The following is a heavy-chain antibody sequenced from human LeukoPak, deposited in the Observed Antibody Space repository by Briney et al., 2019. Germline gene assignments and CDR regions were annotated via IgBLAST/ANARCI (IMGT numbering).Heavy chain of an antibody. Sequence: SETLSLTCAVYGGSFSGYYWSWIRQPPGKGLEWIGEINHSGSTNYNPSLKSRVTISVGTSKNQFSLKLSSVTAADTAVYYCARGRYYYGSGSGTAFDYWGQGTLVTVSS. J-gene: IGHJ4*02. D-gene: IGHD3-10*01. CDR3: ARGRYYYGSGSGTAFDY. CDR1: GGSFSGYY. V-gene: IGHV4-34*01. CDR2: INHSGST.